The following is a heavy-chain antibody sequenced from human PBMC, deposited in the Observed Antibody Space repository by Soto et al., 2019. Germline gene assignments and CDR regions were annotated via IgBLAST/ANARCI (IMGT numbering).Heavy chain of an antibody. D-gene: IGHD1-26*01. J-gene: IGHJ3*02. CDR1: GFTFSSYS. CDR3: ASPMGGGYAFDI. CDR2: ISSSSSYI. Sequence: GGSLRLSCAASGFTFSSYSMNWVRQAPGKGLEWVSSISSSSSYIYYADSVKGRFTISRDNAKNSLYLQMNSVRAEDKAVYYCASPMGGGYAFDIWGQGTMVTVSS. V-gene: IGHV3-21*01.